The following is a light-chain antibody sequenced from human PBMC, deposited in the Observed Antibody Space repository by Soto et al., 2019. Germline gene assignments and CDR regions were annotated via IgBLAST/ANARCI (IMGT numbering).Light chain of an antibody. V-gene: IGKV1-5*01. J-gene: IGKJ1*01. Sequence: DIQMTQSPSSLSTSVGERVTITCQASQDISNSLNWYQQKPGKAPKPLIYDASSLESEVPSRFSGSGSGTEFTLTISSLQPDDFATYYCQQYNSYSWTFGQGTKVDI. CDR2: DAS. CDR1: QDISNS. CDR3: QQYNSYSWT.